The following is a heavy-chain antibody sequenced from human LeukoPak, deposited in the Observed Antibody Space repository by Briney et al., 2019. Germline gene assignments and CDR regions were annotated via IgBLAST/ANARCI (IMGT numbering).Heavy chain of an antibody. J-gene: IGHJ4*02. V-gene: IGHV3-23*01. CDR3: AKVPYYDSSGYYAPYFDY. CDR2: ISDSGGST. Sequence: GGSLRLSCAASGFTFSSYAMSWVRQAPGKGLEWVSAISDSGGSTYYADSVKGRFTISRDNSKNTLYLQMNSLRAEDTAVYYCAKVPYYDSSGYYAPYFDYWGQGTLVTVSS. CDR1: GFTFSSYA. D-gene: IGHD3-22*01.